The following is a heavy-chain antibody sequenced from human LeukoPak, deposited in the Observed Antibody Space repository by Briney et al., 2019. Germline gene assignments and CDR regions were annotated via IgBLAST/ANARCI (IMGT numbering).Heavy chain of an antibody. CDR1: VFTFSSYA. D-gene: IGHD6-13*01. Sequence: GSLRLSCAASVFTFSSYAMSWGREAPREGLGWGSAISGSGGSTYYADSVKGRFTISRDNSKNTLYLQMNSLRAEDTAVYYCARPGYRSSWYFDYWGQGTLVTVSS. CDR3: ARPGYRSSWYFDY. J-gene: IGHJ4*02. CDR2: ISGSGGST. V-gene: IGHV3-23*01.